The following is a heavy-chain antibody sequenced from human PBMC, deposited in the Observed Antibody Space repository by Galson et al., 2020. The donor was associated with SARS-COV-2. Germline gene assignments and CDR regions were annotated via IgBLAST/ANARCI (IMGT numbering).Heavy chain of an antibody. CDR2: IVVGSGNT. J-gene: IGHJ3*02. V-gene: IGHV1-58*01. Sequence: SVKVSCKASGFTFTSSAVQWVRQARGQRLEWIGWIVVGSGNTNYAQKFQERVTITRDMSTSTAYMELSSLRSADTAVYYCAAVNCSSTSCYDAFDIWGQGTMVTVSS. CDR3: AAVNCSSTSCYDAFDI. CDR1: GFTFTSSA. D-gene: IGHD2-2*01.